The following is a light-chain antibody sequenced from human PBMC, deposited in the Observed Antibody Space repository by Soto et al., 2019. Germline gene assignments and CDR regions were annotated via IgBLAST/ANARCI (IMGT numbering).Light chain of an antibody. CDR3: QQSCATPPCT. CDR1: QSIGSF. Sequence: DIQMTQSPSSLSASVGDRVTITCRASQSIGSFLNWYQQKPGKAPNLLIYDASSLQSGVPLRFSGRGSGTDFTLTISRLQPEDFATYSCQQSCATPPCTFGQGPQVQIK. CDR2: DAS. V-gene: IGKV1-39*01. J-gene: IGKJ1*01.